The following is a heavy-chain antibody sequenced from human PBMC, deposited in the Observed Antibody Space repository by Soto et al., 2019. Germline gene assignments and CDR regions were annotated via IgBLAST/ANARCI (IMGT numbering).Heavy chain of an antibody. CDR1: GFTFSSYS. Sequence: EVQLVESGGGLVKPGGSLRLSCAASGFTFSSYSMNWVRQAPGKGLEWVSSISSSSSYIYYADSVKGRFTISRDNAKNSLYLQMNSLRAEDTAVYYCARDSDYDFWSGYYLSRYYYYYGMDVWGQGTTVTVSS. J-gene: IGHJ6*02. CDR3: ARDSDYDFWSGYYLSRYYYYYGMDV. CDR2: ISSSSSYI. D-gene: IGHD3-3*01. V-gene: IGHV3-21*01.